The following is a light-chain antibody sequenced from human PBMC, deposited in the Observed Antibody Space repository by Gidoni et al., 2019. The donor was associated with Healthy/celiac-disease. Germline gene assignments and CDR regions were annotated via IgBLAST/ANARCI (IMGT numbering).Light chain of an antibody. Sequence: DIQMTQSPSSLSASVGDRVTITCRASQSISSYLNWYQQKPGKAPKLLIYAASSLQSGVPSRFSGSGSWTDFTLTISSLQPEDFATYYCQQSYSTPMYTFXXXTKLEIK. CDR1: QSISSY. CDR2: AAS. CDR3: QQSYSTPMYT. V-gene: IGKV1-39*01. J-gene: IGKJ2*01.